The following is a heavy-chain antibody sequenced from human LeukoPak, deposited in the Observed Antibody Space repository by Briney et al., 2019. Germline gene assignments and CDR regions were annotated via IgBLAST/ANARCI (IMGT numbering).Heavy chain of an antibody. CDR2: ISWNSGSI. Sequence: GRSLRLSCAASGFTLDDYAMHWVRQAPGKGLEWVSGISWNSGSIGYADSVKGRFTISRDNAKNSLYLQMNSLRAEDTALYYCAKDKGYGDYSRAFDIWGQGTMVTVSS. J-gene: IGHJ3*02. CDR1: GFTLDDYA. CDR3: AKDKGYGDYSRAFDI. V-gene: IGHV3-9*01. D-gene: IGHD4-17*01.